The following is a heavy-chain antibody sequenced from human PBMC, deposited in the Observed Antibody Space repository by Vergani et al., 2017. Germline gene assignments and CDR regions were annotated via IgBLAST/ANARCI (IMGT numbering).Heavy chain of an antibody. V-gene: IGHV4-38-2*01. D-gene: IGHD4-17*01. Sequence: QVQLQESGPGLVKPSETLSLTCAVSAYSISSTYYWGWIRQPPGKGLEWIGNIYHTGSGYYNPSLKSRVTISVDTSKNQFSLKLSSVTAADTAVYYCARHRGDYDRGGMDVWGQGTTVTVSS. CDR2: IYHTGSG. J-gene: IGHJ6*02. CDR3: ARHRGDYDRGGMDV. CDR1: AYSISSTYY.